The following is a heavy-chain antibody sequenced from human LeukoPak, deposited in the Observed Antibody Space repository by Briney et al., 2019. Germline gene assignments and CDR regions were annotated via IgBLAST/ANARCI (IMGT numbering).Heavy chain of an antibody. D-gene: IGHD3/OR15-3a*01. J-gene: IGHJ5*02. V-gene: IGHV3-48*01. Sequence: GGSLRLSCAASGFTFSTYSMNWVRQAPGKGLEWVSYISSHSSTTYYADSVKGRFTISRDNAKNSLYLQMNSLRADDTAVYYCAIRPVGSDFDPWGQGTLVTVSS. CDR1: GFTFSTYS. CDR2: ISSHSSTT. CDR3: AIRPVGSDFDP.